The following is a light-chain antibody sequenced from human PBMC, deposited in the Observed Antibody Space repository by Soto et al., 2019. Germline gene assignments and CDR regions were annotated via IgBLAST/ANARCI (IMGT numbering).Light chain of an antibody. J-gene: IGKJ4*01. Sequence: DIQLTQSPSFLSASVGDRVTITCRASQGIGSYLAWYQQKPGKAPKLLIYAASTLQSGVPSRFRGSGSGTEFTLTISSLQPEDFETYSCQQVNSYPLTLAGGTNVDIK. CDR3: QQVNSYPLT. V-gene: IGKV1-9*01. CDR2: AAS. CDR1: QGIGSY.